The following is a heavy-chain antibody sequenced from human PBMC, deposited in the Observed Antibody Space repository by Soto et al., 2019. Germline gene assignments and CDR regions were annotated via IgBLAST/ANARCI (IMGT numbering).Heavy chain of an antibody. CDR1: GGSISSSSYY. D-gene: IGHD4-17*01. CDR3: ARDGPRHDYGDYYFDY. J-gene: IGHJ4*02. V-gene: IGHV4-39*02. Sequence: QLQLQESGPGLVKPSETLSLTCTVSGGSISSSSYYWGWIRQPPGKGLEWIGSIYYSGSTYYNPSLKSRFTISVGTSKNQFSLKLSSVTAADTAVYYCARDGPRHDYGDYYFDYWGQGTLVTVSS. CDR2: IYYSGST.